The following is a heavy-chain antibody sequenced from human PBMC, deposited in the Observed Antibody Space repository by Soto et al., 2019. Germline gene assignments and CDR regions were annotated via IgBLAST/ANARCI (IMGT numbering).Heavy chain of an antibody. V-gene: IGHV3-23*01. CDR3: AETSAATLRVGFDY. J-gene: IGHJ4*02. Sequence: EVQLLESGGGLVQPGGSLRLSCAASGFTFATYTMSWVRQTPGKGLEWVSGITGSDGRTYYADTVKGRFTISRDNCKNTLYLQMNNWGAEDTAVYYGAETSAATLRVGFDYWGQGTLVTVSS. CDR2: ITGSDGRT. CDR1: GFTFATYT. D-gene: IGHD6-25*01.